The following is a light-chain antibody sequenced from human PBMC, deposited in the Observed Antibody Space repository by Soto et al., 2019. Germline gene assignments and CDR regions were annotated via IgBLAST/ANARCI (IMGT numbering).Light chain of an antibody. CDR3: QQRSDWPIT. CDR1: QSVSSS. V-gene: IGKV3-11*01. J-gene: IGKJ5*01. Sequence: EIVLTQTPATLSLSPGERATLSCRASQSVSSSLAWYQQKPGQAPRLLIYDASNRATGIPARFSGSGSGTDFTLTISSLEPEDCALYYCQQRSDWPITFGQGTLLEN. CDR2: DAS.